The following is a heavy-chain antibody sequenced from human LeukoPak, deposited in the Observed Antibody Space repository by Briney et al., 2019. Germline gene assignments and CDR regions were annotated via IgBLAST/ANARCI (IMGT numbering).Heavy chain of an antibody. Sequence: PGGSLRLSCAASGFTFSSYAMSWVRQAPGKGLEWVSAISGSGGSTYYADSVKGRFTISRDNSKNTLYLQMNSLRAEDTAVYYCANFYDSSVYYGYWGQGTLVTVSS. D-gene: IGHD3-22*01. CDR3: ANFYDSSVYYGY. V-gene: IGHV3-23*01. CDR2: ISGSGGST. J-gene: IGHJ4*02. CDR1: GFTFSSYA.